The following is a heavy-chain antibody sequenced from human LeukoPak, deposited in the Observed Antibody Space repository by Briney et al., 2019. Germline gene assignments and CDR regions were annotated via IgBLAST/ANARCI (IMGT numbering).Heavy chain of an antibody. J-gene: IGHJ5*02. D-gene: IGHD2-15*01. Sequence: PSETLSLTCTVSGGSISSGGYYWSWIRQHPGKGLEWIGYIYYSGSTYYNPSLKSRVTISVDTSKNQFSLKLSSVTAADTAVYYCARVVVVSATLKDWFDPWGQGILVTVSS. CDR1: GGSISSGGYY. CDR2: IYYSGST. V-gene: IGHV4-31*03. CDR3: ARVVVVSATLKDWFDP.